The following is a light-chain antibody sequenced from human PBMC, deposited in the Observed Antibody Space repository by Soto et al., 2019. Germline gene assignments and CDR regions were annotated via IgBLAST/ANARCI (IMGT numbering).Light chain of an antibody. J-gene: IGKJ2*01. CDR1: QTIRSD. CDR3: QQYDDHSFT. Sequence: DIQMTQFPSTLSASVGDRVTITCRASQTIRSDLAWYQQKPWKVPKLLIYRMSTLESGVPSRFSGSGSGTEFTLTISSLQPDDFAIYYCQQYDDHSFTFGQGTKLEIK. CDR2: RMS. V-gene: IGKV1-5*03.